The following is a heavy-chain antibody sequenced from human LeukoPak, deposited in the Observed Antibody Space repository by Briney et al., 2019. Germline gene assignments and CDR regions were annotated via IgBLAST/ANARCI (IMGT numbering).Heavy chain of an antibody. CDR1: GFTFSSYE. CDR3: ARATRDWLLPSYYYYYMDV. D-gene: IGHD3/OR15-3a*01. J-gene: IGHJ6*03. V-gene: IGHV3-48*03. Sequence: HPGGSLRLSCAASGFTFSSYEMNWVRQAPGKGLEWVSYISSSGSTIYYADSVKGRFTISRDNAKNSLYLQMNSLRAEDTAVYYCARATRDWLLPSYYYYYMDVWGKGTTVTISS. CDR2: ISSSGSTI.